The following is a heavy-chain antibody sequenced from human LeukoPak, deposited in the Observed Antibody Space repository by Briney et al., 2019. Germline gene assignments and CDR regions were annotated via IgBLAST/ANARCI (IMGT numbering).Heavy chain of an antibody. D-gene: IGHD3-22*01. J-gene: IGHJ3*02. Sequence: PGGSLRLSCAASGFTFSDYYMSWIRQAPGKGLEWVSYISSSGSTIYYADSVKGRFTISRDNAKNSLYLQMNSLRAEDTAVYYCAYDSSGYRLLGVAFDIWGQGTMVTVSS. CDR1: GFTFSDYY. V-gene: IGHV3-11*01. CDR3: AYDSSGYRLLGVAFDI. CDR2: ISSSGSTI.